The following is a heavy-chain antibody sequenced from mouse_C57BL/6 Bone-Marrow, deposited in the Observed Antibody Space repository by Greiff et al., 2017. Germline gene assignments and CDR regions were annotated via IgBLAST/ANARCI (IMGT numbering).Heavy chain of an antibody. D-gene: IGHD1-1*01. CDR1: GYTFTDYY. J-gene: IGHJ1*03. CDR3: AKNYCSSYLYFDV. CDR2: IYPGSGNP. V-gene: IGHV1-76*01. Sequence: VQLQQSGAELVRPGASVKLSCKASGYTFTDYYINWVKPRPGQGLEWIARIYPGSGNPYYNDKFKGKATLHAEKSSITAYMQLSSLTSEDSAVYVCAKNYCSSYLYFDVWGTGTTVTVSS.